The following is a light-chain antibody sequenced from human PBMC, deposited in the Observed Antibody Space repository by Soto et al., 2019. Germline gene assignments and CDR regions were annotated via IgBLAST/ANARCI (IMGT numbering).Light chain of an antibody. Sequence: DIQMAQSPSTLSASVGDRVTITCRASQSISSWFAWNQQKPGTAPKLLIYKPSIVQNGFPSRFSGSASGTELTLTISSLQPDDFATYYCPQYNSYPRTLGHGTKGEIK. CDR3: PQYNSYPRT. CDR1: QSISSW. J-gene: IGKJ1*01. CDR2: KPS. V-gene: IGKV1-5*03.